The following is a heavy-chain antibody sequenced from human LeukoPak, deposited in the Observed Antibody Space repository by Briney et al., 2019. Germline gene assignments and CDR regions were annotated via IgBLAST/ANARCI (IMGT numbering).Heavy chain of an antibody. CDR3: ARLSIMGGATSPSDY. J-gene: IGHJ4*02. Sequence: GESLKISCETSGYSFTTYWIGWVRQRPGTGLEWVGAIYPDDSDTRYSPSFQGQVTFSADKSISTAYLQWSSLKASDTAVYYCARLSIMGGATSPSDYWGQGTLVTVSS. V-gene: IGHV5-51*01. D-gene: IGHD1-26*01. CDR2: IYPDDSDT. CDR1: GYSFTTYW.